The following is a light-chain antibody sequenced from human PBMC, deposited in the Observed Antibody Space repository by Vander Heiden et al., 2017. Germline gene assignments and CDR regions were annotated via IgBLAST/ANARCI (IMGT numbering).Light chain of an antibody. CDR1: QSISSW. CDR2: KAS. V-gene: IGKV1-5*03. Sequence: DIQMTQSPSTLSASVGDRVTITCRASQSISSWLAWYQQKPGKAPKLLIYKASSLESGVQSRFSGSGSGTEFTLTSSSLQTDDFATYYRQQYNIYHFGHGTKVDIK. CDR3: QQYNIYH. J-gene: IGKJ3*01.